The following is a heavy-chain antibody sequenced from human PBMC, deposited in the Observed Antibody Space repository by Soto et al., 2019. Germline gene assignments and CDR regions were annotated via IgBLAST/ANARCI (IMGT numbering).Heavy chain of an antibody. Sequence: QVQLQESGPGLVKSSETLSLTCTVSGDSDTNTNHYWGWIRQPPGRGLKGIGSIYYSGGAFYNPSLKSRVTISVDTSKNHFSLRLSSVTAADTAAYYCARHGAYYFDTGIYSDAFDIWGPGTMVTVSS. CDR3: ARHGAYYFDTGIYSDAFDI. J-gene: IGHJ3*02. V-gene: IGHV4-39*01. CDR2: IYYSGGA. D-gene: IGHD3-9*01. CDR1: GDSDTNTNHY.